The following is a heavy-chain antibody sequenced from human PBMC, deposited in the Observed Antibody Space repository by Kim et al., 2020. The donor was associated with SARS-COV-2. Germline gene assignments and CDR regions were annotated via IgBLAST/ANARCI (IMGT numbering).Heavy chain of an antibody. V-gene: IGHV6-1*01. CDR3: ARAYSSSSLGYYFDY. J-gene: IGHJ4*02. Sequence: YVKSRITSNPDTSKNQFSLQLNSVTPEDTAVYYCARAYSSSSLGYYFDYWGQGTLVTVSS. D-gene: IGHD6-6*01.